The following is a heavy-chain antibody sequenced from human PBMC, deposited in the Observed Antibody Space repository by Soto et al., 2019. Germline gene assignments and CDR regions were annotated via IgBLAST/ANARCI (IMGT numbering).Heavy chain of an antibody. D-gene: IGHD5-12*01. V-gene: IGHV3-48*01. J-gene: IGHJ4*02. CDR3: ARRIDGYSGYDYVDY. CDR1: GFTFSTYS. CDR2: INSISSST. Sequence: GGSLRLSCAASGFTFSTYSMNWVRQAPGKGLEWVSFINSISSSTYYADSVRGRFTISRDNAKNSLYLQMNSLRVEDTAVYHCARRIDGYSGYDYVDYWGQGTLVTVSS.